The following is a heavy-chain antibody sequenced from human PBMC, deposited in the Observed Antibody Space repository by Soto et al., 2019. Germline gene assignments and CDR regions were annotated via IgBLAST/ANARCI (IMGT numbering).Heavy chain of an antibody. CDR3: ARDGGRDFQSLALYYYYGMDV. CDR1: GFTFSSYA. J-gene: IGHJ6*02. D-gene: IGHD2-15*01. CDR2: ISYDGSNK. Sequence: QVQLVESGGGVVQPGRSLRLSCAASGFTFSSYAMHWVRQAPGKGLEWVAVISYDGSNKYYADSVKGRFTISRDNSKNTPNLQMNRLRTEDTAVYYCARDGGRDFQSLALYYYYGMDVWGQGTPVTVSS. V-gene: IGHV3-30-3*01.